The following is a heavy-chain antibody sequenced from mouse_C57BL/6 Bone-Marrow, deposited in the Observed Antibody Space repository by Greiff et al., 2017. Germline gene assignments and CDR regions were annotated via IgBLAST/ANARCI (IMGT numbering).Heavy chain of an antibody. CDR2: IDPETGGT. CDR3: TRPLYYYYAMDY. J-gene: IGHJ4*01. D-gene: IGHD2-1*01. Sequence: QVQLKESGAELVRPGASVTLSCKASGYTFTDYEMHWVKQTPVHGLEWIGAIDPETGGTAYNQKFKGKAILTADKSSSTAYMELRSLTSEDSAVYYCTRPLYYYYAMDYWGQGTSVTVSS. V-gene: IGHV1-15*01. CDR1: GYTFTDYE.